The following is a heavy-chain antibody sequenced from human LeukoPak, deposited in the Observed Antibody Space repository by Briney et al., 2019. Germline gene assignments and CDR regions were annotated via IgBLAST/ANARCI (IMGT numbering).Heavy chain of an antibody. Sequence: PGGSLRLSCAASGFTVSTNYMGWVRQAPGKGLEWVSVIYSGGTTYYADSVKGRFTISRDGSKNTLYLQMNSLRAEDTAVYHCARGLRYSSGWFHFDYWGQGTLVTVSS. V-gene: IGHV3-53*01. CDR3: ARGLRYSSGWFHFDY. CDR1: GFTVSTNY. CDR2: IYSGGTT. D-gene: IGHD6-19*01. J-gene: IGHJ4*02.